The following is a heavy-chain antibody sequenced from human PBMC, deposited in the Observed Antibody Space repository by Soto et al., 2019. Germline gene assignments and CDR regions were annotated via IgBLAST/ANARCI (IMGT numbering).Heavy chain of an antibody. CDR1: WYTLPRYY. J-gene: IGHJ5*02. CDR2: MNPNSGNT. CDR3: ARDYDFWSGYSNRWFDP. D-gene: IGHD3-3*01. Sequence: GAPVEVFCKASWYTLPRYYINLGRKGTGQRLEWMGWMNPNSGNTGYAQKFQGRVTMTRNTSISTAYMELSSLRSEDTAVYYCARDYDFWSGYSNRWFDPWGQGTLVTVSS. V-gene: IGHV1-8*01.